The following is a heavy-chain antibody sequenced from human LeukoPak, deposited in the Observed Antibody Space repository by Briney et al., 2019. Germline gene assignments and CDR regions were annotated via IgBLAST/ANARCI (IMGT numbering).Heavy chain of an antibody. J-gene: IGHJ4*02. Sequence: GGSLRLSCAASGLTFDIYAMHWVRQAPGKGLEGVALISYDGRNKYYADSVKGRFTISRDNSKNTLYLQMNSLRTEDTAVYYCARVLYSSGWYGLFDYWGQGTLVTVSS. V-gene: IGHV3-30*04. CDR2: ISYDGRNK. D-gene: IGHD6-19*01. CDR3: ARVLYSSGWYGLFDY. CDR1: GLTFDIYA.